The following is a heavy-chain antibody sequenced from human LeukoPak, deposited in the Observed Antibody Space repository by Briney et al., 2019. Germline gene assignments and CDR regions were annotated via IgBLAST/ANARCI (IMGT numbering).Heavy chain of an antibody. Sequence: SETLSLTCAVSGYSISSGYYWGWIRQPPGKGLEWIGTIYYSGSTYYNPSLKSRVTISVDTSKNQFSLRLTSMTAADTAIYYCARHPPPFRGNFDYWGQGTLVTVSS. CDR1: GYSISSGYY. CDR2: IYYSGST. D-gene: IGHD1-26*01. V-gene: IGHV4-38-2*01. CDR3: ARHPPPFRGNFDY. J-gene: IGHJ4*02.